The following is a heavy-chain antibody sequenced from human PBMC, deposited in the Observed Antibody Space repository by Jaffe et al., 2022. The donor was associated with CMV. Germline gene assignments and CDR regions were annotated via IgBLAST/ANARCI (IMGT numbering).Heavy chain of an antibody. CDR3: ARVIRRAGGNKFGRLYYMDV. CDR1: GGSISSSNW. V-gene: IGHV4-4*02. D-gene: IGHD3-10*01. J-gene: IGHJ6*03. Sequence: QVQLQESGPGLVKPSGTLSLTCAVSGGSISSSNWWSWVRQPPGKGLEWIGEIYHSGSTNYNPSLKSRVTISVDKSKNQFSLKLSSVTAADTAVYYCARVIRRAGGNKFGRLYYMDVWGKGTTVTVSS. CDR2: IYHSGST.